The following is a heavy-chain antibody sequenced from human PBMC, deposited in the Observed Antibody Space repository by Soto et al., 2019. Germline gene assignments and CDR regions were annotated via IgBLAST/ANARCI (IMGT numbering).Heavy chain of an antibody. CDR3: ARARLGYFDWTLIDY. CDR1: GGSISSYY. Sequence: SETLSLTCTVSGGSISSYYWSWIRQPPGKGLEWIGYIYYSGSTNYNPSLKSRVTISVDTSKNQFSLKLSSVTAADTAVYYCARARLGYFDWTLIDYWGQGTLVTVSS. CDR2: IYYSGST. J-gene: IGHJ4*02. V-gene: IGHV4-59*01. D-gene: IGHD3-9*01.